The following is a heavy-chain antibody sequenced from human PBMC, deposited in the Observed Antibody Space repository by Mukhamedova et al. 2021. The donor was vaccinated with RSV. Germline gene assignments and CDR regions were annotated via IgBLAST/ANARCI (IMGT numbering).Heavy chain of an antibody. D-gene: IGHD2-21*02. CDR3: VKGFDQGDTKHLDH. J-gene: IGHJ4*02. Sequence: GWVSSITSSGSTTYLADSVKGRFTISRDNSRTTVYLQLTTLRRADTALYFCVKGFDQGDTKHLDHWGQGIQVTVSS. CDR2: ITSSGSTT. V-gene: IGHV3-23*01.